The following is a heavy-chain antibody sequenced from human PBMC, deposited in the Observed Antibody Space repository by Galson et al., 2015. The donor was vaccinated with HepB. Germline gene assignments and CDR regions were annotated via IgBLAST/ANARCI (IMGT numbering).Heavy chain of an antibody. D-gene: IGHD2-15*01. V-gene: IGHV6-1*01. CDR1: GDSVSSNSAA. CDR3: ARVAGTIYYYGMDV. Sequence: CAISGDSVSSNSAAWYWIRQSPSRGLEWLGRTHYRAKWYNDYAVSVRGRITINPDTSKNQFSLHLNFVTPEDTAVYYCARVAGTIYYYGMDVWGQGTTVTVSS. J-gene: IGHJ6*02. CDR2: THYRAKWYN.